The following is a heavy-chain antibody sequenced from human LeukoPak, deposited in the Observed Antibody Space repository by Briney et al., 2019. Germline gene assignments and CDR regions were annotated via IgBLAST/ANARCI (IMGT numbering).Heavy chain of an antibody. CDR1: GGSISSYY. CDR2: IYYSGST. V-gene: IGHV4-59*08. CDR3: ARHRNHYTIPTLQFDY. J-gene: IGHJ4*02. D-gene: IGHD1-14*01. Sequence: SETLSPTCTVSGGSISSYYWSWIRQPPGKGLEWIGNIYYSGSTNYNPSLKSRVTISVDTSKNQFSLKLSSVTAADTAVYYCARHRNHYTIPTLQFDYWGQGTLVTVSS.